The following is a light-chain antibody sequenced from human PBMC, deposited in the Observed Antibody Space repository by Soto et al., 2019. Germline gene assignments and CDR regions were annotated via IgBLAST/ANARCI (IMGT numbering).Light chain of an antibody. CDR3: QKYTNVPA. CDR2: AAS. Sequence: IQMTQSPSSLSASVGDRVTITCRASQGISNYLAWYQQIPGKVPKLLISAASTLQSGVPSRFSGSGSGTDFTLTISSLHPEDVATYYCQKYTNVPAFGGGTKVEIK. J-gene: IGKJ4*01. CDR1: QGISNY. V-gene: IGKV1-27*01.